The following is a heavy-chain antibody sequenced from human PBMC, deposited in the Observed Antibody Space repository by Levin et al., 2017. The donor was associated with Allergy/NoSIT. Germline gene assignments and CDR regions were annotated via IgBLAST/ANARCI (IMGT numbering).Heavy chain of an antibody. CDR1: GFTFSSYA. D-gene: IGHD3-22*01. J-gene: IGHJ4*02. CDR2: ISGSGGST. Sequence: LSLTCAASGFTFSSYAMSWVRQAPGKGLEWVSAISGSGGSTYYADSVKGRFTISRDNSKNTLYLQMNSLRAEDTAVYYCAKDIPTYYYDSSGYYGLDYWGQGTLVTVSS. CDR3: AKDIPTYYYDSSGYYGLDY. V-gene: IGHV3-23*01.